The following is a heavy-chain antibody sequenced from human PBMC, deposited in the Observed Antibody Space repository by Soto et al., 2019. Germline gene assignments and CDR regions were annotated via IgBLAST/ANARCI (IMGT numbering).Heavy chain of an antibody. CDR1: GFTFSSYA. CDR2: ISGSGGST. V-gene: IGHV3-23*01. Sequence: EVQLLESGGGLVQPGGSLRLSCAASGFTFSSYAMSWVRQAPGKGLEWVSAISGSGGSTYYADSVKGRFTISRDNSKNTLYLQMNSLRAEDTAVYYCTGGNLDYYYYYGMDVWGQGTTVTVSS. J-gene: IGHJ6*02. CDR3: TGGNLDYYYYYGMDV. D-gene: IGHD2-21*02.